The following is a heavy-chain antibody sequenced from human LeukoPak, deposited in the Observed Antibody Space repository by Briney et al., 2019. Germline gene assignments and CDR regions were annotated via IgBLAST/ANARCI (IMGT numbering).Heavy chain of an antibody. V-gene: IGHV1-69*06. CDR1: GGTFSSYT. CDR3: ARDRVAVTYYYYYMDV. J-gene: IGHJ6*03. Sequence: SVKVSCKASGGTFSSYTISWVRQAPGQGLEWMGGIIPNFGTPNYAQKFQGRVTITADKSTSTAYMELSSLRSEDTAVYYCARDRVAVTYYYYYMDVWGKGTTVTISS. CDR2: IIPNFGTP. D-gene: IGHD3-10*01.